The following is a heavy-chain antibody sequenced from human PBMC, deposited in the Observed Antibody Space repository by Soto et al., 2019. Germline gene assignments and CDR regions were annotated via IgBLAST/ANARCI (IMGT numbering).Heavy chain of an antibody. CDR3: ARDQQQLVWDGHYYYYGMDV. J-gene: IGHJ6*02. Sequence: QVQLQESGPGLVKPSQTLSLTCTVSGGSISSGGYYWSWIRQHPGKGLEWIGYIYYSGSTYYNPSLQSLATISVDTSKNQFSLKLSSVTAADTAVYYCARDQQQLVWDGHYYYYGMDVGGQGTTVTVSS. V-gene: IGHV4-31*01. CDR1: GGSISSGGYY. CDR2: IYYSGST. D-gene: IGHD6-13*01.